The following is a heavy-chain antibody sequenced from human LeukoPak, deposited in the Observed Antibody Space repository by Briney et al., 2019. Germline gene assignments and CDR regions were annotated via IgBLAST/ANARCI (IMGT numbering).Heavy chain of an antibody. D-gene: IGHD4-17*01. V-gene: IGHV4-38-2*02. CDR2: IYHSGKT. J-gene: IGHJ1*01. CDR3: VRDYNRNDFYGDYRYFQH. CDR1: GNSISSGYY. Sequence: PSETLSLTCTVSGNSISSGYYWGWIRQPPGRGLQWIGNIYHSGKTYYNPSLKSRVTISVDTSKDQFSLKLNSVTAADTAVYYCVRDYNRNDFYGDYRYFQHWGQGTLVTVSS.